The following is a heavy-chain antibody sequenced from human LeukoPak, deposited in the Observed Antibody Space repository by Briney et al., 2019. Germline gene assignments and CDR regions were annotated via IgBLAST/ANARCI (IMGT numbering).Heavy chain of an antibody. D-gene: IGHD4-17*01. CDR1: GFTFSTYW. CDR2: IKQDGSEK. CDR3: ARSGEAVTNNWFDP. J-gene: IGHJ5*02. V-gene: IGHV3-7*05. Sequence: GGSLRLSCAASGFTFSTYWMSWVRQAPGKGLEWVANIKQDGSEKYYVDSVKGRLTISRDNAKNSLYLQMNSLRAEDTAVYYCARSGEAVTNNWFDPWGQGTLVTVSS.